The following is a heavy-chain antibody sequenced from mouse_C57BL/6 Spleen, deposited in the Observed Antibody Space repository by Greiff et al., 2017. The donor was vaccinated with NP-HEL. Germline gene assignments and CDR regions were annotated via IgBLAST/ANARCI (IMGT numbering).Heavy chain of an antibody. CDR2: IYPGNSDT. CDR3: TRSRDRYCDMDY. J-gene: IGHJ4*01. V-gene: IGHV1-5*01. Sequence: EVQLQESGTVLVRPGASVKMSCKTSGYTFTSYWMHWVKQRPGQGLEWIGAIYPGNSDTSYNQKFKGKAKLTAVTSASTAYMELSSLTSEDSAVYYCTRSRDRYCDMDYWGQGTSVTVSS. CDR1: GYTFTSYW.